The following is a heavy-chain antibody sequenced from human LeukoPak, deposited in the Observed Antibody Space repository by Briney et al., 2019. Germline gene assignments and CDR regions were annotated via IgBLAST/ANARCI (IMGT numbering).Heavy chain of an antibody. CDR3: ARGPWYSSSWYGWFDP. CDR1: GGSFSGYY. V-gene: IGHV4-34*01. D-gene: IGHD6-13*01. Sequence: SETLSLTCAVYGGSFSGYYWSWIRQPPGKGLEWIGEINHSGSTNYNPSLKGRVTISVDTSKNQFSLKLSSVTAADTAVYYCARGPWYSSSWYGWFDPWGQGTLVTVSS. CDR2: INHSGST. J-gene: IGHJ5*02.